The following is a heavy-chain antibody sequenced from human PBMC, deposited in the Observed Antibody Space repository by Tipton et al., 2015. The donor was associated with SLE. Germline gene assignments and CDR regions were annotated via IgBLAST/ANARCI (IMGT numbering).Heavy chain of an antibody. D-gene: IGHD3-9*01. V-gene: IGHV3-48*03. J-gene: IGHJ4*02. CDR3: ARNDILTGSGDY. CDR1: GFTFSSYE. CDR2: ISSSGSTI. Sequence: GSLRLSCAASGFTFSSYEMNWVRQAPGKGLEWVSYISSSGSTIYYADSVKGRFTISRDNAKNSLYLQMNSLKAEDTAVYYCARNDILTGSGDYWGQGTLVTVCS.